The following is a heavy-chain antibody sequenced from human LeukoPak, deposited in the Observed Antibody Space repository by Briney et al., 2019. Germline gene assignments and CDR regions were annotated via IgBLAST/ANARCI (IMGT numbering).Heavy chain of an antibody. J-gene: IGHJ4*02. CDR2: ISGSGGST. CDR3: AKDIVVLPAAIGS. V-gene: IGHV3-23*01. Sequence: GGSLRLSCAASGFTFSSDAMSWGRQAPGKGLEWVSAISGSGGSTYYADSVKGRFTISRDNSKNTLYLQMNSLRAEDTAVYYCAKDIVVLPAAIGSWGQGTLVTVSS. D-gene: IGHD2-2*02. CDR1: GFTFSSDA.